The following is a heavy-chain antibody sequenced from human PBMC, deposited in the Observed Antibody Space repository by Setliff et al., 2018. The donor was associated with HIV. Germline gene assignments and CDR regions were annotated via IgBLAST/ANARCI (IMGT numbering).Heavy chain of an antibody. CDR1: GGSISSSTYY. D-gene: IGHD1-26*01. V-gene: IGHV4-39*01. J-gene: IGHJ5*01. CDR3: ARTTYSGSYFNDS. CDR2: IHFSGST. Sequence: SETLSLTCTVSGGSISSSTYYWGWIRQPPGKGLEWIGNIHFSGSTYYNPSLKSRVTVSVDPPKNQFSLKLSSVTAADTAVYYCARTTYSGSYFNDSWGQGTLVTVSS.